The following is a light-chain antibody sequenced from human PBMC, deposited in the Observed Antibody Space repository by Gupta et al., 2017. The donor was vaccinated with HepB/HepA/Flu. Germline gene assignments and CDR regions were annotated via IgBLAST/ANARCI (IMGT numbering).Light chain of an antibody. CDR3: QQDGSSPVT. J-gene: IGKJ5*01. CDR1: QTVTSDY. CDR2: GAS. Sequence: PGEGATLFCKATQTVTSDYVAWYQQKPGQAPRLLVYGASRRAAAIPDRFSGSGSGTDFTLTISRLEPEDFAIYYCQQDGSSPVTFGQGTRLEIK. V-gene: IGKV3-20*01.